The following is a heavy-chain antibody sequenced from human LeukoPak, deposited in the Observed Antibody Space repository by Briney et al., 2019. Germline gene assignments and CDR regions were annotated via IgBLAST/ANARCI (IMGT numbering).Heavy chain of an antibody. Sequence: SVKVSCKASGGTFSPYVINWVRQAPGQGLEWMGGINPIFGTTNYAADFQGRVTISTDESTTTAYMEVSSLKSEDTAVYYCARGGYSLFDIWGQGTMVTVSS. CDR2: INPIFGTT. V-gene: IGHV1-69*05. J-gene: IGHJ3*02. CDR1: GGTFSPYV. CDR3: ARGGYSLFDI. D-gene: IGHD5-18*01.